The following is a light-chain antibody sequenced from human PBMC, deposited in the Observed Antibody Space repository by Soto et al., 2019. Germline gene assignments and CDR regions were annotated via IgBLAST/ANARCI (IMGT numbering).Light chain of an antibody. V-gene: IGKV1-12*01. CDR1: QGISGW. CDR2: AAS. CDR3: QQANSFPLT. J-gene: IGKJ4*01. Sequence: DIQMTQSPSSVSASVGDRVTITCRASQGISGWLAWYQQKPGKAPKLLIYAASSLQSGVPSRFSGSGSVTDFTLTISSLQPEDFETYYCQQANSFPLTVGGGTKVEIK.